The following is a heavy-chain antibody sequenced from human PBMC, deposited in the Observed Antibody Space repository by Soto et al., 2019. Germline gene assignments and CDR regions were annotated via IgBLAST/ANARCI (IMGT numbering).Heavy chain of an antibody. CDR1: GFLFSNAW. V-gene: IGHV3-15*01. CDR2: IKSQSDGGAT. J-gene: IGHJ4*02. CDR3: LTDPRKLGPHDY. Sequence: GGSLRLSCAASGFLFSNAWMSWVRQGPGKGLEWVARIKSQSDGGATEYAAAVKGRFTISRDDSNNAVYLQMDSLTSDDTAVYYCLTDPRKLGPHDYWGPGTLLTTSS. D-gene: IGHD3-3*02.